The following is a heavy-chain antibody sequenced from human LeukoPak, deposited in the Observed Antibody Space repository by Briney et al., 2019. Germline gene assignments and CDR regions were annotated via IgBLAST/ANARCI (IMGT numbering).Heavy chain of an antibody. CDR2: FSSDGRST. D-gene: IGHD3-10*01. CDR1: GFTFSSSA. Sequence: GGALRLSCSASGFTFSSSAMYWGRQAPGKGLEYVSAFSSDGRSTFYADSVKGRFTISRDNSKNMLYLQMSSLRADDTAVYYCVKTLKYYGSGRGLSDSWGQGTLVTVSS. J-gene: IGHJ4*02. CDR3: VKTLKYYGSGRGLSDS. V-gene: IGHV3-64D*06.